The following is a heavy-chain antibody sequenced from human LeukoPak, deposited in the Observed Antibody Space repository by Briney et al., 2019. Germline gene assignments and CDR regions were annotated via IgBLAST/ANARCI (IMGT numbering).Heavy chain of an antibody. Sequence: SETLSLTCTVSGYSISSGYYWGWIRQPPGKGLEWIGSIYHSGSTYYNPSLKSRVTISVDTSKNQFSLKLSSVTAADTAVYYCARDPDYYDSSGQASDAFDIWGQGTMVTVSS. CDR3: ARDPDYYDSSGQASDAFDI. D-gene: IGHD3-22*01. CDR1: GYSISSGYY. CDR2: IYHSGST. V-gene: IGHV4-38-2*02. J-gene: IGHJ3*02.